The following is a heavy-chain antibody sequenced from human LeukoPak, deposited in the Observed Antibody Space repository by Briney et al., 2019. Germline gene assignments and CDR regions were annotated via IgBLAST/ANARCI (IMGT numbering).Heavy chain of an antibody. Sequence: SETLSLTCTVSGGSISSYYWSWIRQPPGKGMEWIGYIYYSGNTYYNPSLKSRVTISVDTSKNQFSLKLSSVTAADTAVYYCATGNYDILTGIAFDIWGQGTMVSVSS. CDR3: ATGNYDILTGIAFDI. D-gene: IGHD3-9*01. CDR1: GGSISSYY. V-gene: IGHV4-59*08. CDR2: IYYSGNT. J-gene: IGHJ3*02.